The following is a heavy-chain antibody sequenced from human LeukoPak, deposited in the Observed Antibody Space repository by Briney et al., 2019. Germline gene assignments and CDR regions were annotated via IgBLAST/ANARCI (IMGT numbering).Heavy chain of an antibody. J-gene: IGHJ4*02. CDR3: ARVVRVGGLRAAAGTGIGY. V-gene: IGHV1-46*01. CDR2: INPSGGST. CDR1: GYTFTSYY. D-gene: IGHD6-13*01. Sequence: GASVKVSCKASGYTFTSYYMHWVRQAPGQGLEWMGIINPSGGSTSYAQKFQGRVTMTRDTSTSTVYMELSSLRSEDTAVYYCARVVRVGGLRAAAGTGIGYWGQGTLVTVSS.